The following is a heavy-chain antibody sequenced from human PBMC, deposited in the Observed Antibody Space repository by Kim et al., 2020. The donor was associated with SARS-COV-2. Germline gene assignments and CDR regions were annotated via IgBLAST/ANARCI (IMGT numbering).Heavy chain of an antibody. J-gene: IGHJ4*02. CDR1: GDSVSSNSAS. CDR3: VRVSRGSSDLNY. CDR2: TYYRSKWSY. V-gene: IGHV6-1*01. Sequence: SQTLSLTCAISGDSVSSNSASWTWIRQSPSRGLECLGRTYYRSKWSYAYAGSVKGRITINPDTSKNQFYLQLNSVTPEDTAFYYCVRVSRGSSDLNYWGQGTVVTVST. D-gene: IGHD6-6*01.